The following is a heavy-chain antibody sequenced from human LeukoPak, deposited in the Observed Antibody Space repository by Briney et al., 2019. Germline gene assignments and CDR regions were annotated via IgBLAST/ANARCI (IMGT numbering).Heavy chain of an antibody. Sequence: ASVKVSCKASGYTFTSYDINWVRQATGQGLEWMGWMNPNSGNTGYAQKFQGRVTITRNTSISTAYMELSSLRSEDTAVYYCASYSSSWYSSIDAFDIWGQGTMVTVSS. J-gene: IGHJ3*02. V-gene: IGHV1-8*03. CDR1: GYTFTSYD. CDR3: ASYSSSWYSSIDAFDI. D-gene: IGHD6-13*01. CDR2: MNPNSGNT.